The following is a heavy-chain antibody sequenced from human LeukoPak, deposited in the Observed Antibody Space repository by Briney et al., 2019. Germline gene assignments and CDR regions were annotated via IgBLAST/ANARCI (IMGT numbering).Heavy chain of an antibody. CDR2: ISAGSGNT. D-gene: IGHD7-27*01. J-gene: IGHJ4*02. CDR3: ASEQPGVRIPGFDY. V-gene: IGHV1-3*03. Sequence: ASVKVSCKASGYTFTTYAIHWVRQAPGQGLEWMGWISAGSGNTNYSNAFQGRVAITRVKSASTAYMELSSLRAEDRAGYYCASEQPGVRIPGFDYWGQGTLVTVSS. CDR1: GYTFTTYA.